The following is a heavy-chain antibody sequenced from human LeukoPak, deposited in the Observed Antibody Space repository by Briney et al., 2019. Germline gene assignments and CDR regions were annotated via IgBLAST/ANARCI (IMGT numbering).Heavy chain of an antibody. D-gene: IGHD3-9*01. CDR3: AKWGDYDVLTGYYVPDY. CDR1: GFPFNNYA. J-gene: IGHJ4*02. V-gene: IGHV3-23*01. Sequence: PGGSLILSCAASGFPFNNYAVSWVPQAPGKVVERVSAILGSGGSTYYVDCVKGRFTVSRDNSKSTLYLQMNSLRAEDAALYYCAKWGDYDVLTGYYVPDYWGQGAPVTVSS. CDR2: ILGSGGST.